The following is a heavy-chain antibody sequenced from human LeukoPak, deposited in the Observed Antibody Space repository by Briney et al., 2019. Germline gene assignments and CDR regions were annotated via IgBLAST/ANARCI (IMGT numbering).Heavy chain of an antibody. Sequence: ASVKVSCKASGYTFTSYGISWVRQAPGQGLEWMGWISAYNGNTNYAQKLQGRVTMTTDTSTSTAYMELRSLRSDDTAVYYCARAIAVAGAGFLGYWGQRTLVTVSS. J-gene: IGHJ4*02. V-gene: IGHV1-18*01. D-gene: IGHD6-19*01. CDR1: GYTFTSYG. CDR2: ISAYNGNT. CDR3: ARAIAVAGAGFLGY.